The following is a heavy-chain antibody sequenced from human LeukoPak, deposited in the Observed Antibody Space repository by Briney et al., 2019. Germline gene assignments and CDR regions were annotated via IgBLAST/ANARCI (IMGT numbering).Heavy chain of an antibody. V-gene: IGHV1-2*06. CDR3: ARDTIMVRGVPRGLGY. CDR2: INPNSGGT. Sequence: GASVKVSCKASGYSFTDYYIHWVRQVPGQGLEWMGRINPNSGGTDCAQQFQGRVTMTRDTSISTAYMELNRLRFDDTAVYYCARDTIMVRGVPRGLGYWGQGTLVTVSS. J-gene: IGHJ4*02. D-gene: IGHD3-10*01. CDR1: GYSFTDYY.